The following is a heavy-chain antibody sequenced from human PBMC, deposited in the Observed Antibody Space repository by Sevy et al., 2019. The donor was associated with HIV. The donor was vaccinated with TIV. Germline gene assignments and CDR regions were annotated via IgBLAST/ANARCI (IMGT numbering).Heavy chain of an antibody. Sequence: GGSLRLSCAASGFTFSSYAMHWVRQAPGKGLEYVSAISSNGGSTYYADSVKGRFTISRDNSKNTRYLQMGSLRAEDMAVYYCARSYNWNYGAAFDIWGQGTMVTVSS. D-gene: IGHD1-7*01. CDR1: GFTFSSYA. J-gene: IGHJ3*02. CDR3: ARSYNWNYGAAFDI. CDR2: ISSNGGST. V-gene: IGHV3-64*02.